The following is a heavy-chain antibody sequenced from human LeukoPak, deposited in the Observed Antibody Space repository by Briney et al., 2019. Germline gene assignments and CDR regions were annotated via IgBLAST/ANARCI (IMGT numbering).Heavy chain of an antibody. CDR2: TSAYNGNT. D-gene: IGHD3-22*01. CDR3: ARDQSDEYYYDSSAPRGAFDI. J-gene: IGHJ3*02. Sequence: ASVKVSCKASGYTFTSYGISWVRQAPGQGLEWKGWTSAYNGNTNYAQKLQGRVTMTTDASTSTAYMELRSLRSDDTAVYYCARDQSDEYYYDSSAPRGAFDIWGQGTMVTVSS. CDR1: GYTFTSYG. V-gene: IGHV1-18*01.